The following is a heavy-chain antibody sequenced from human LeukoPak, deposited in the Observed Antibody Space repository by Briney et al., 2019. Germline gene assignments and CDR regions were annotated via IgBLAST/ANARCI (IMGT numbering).Heavy chain of an antibody. J-gene: IGHJ4*02. V-gene: IGHV1-2*02. D-gene: IGHD3-9*01. CDR3: AAARLTGYHFAIY. CDR1: EYTFTDYF. Sequence: ASVKVSCKASEYTFTDYFMHWVRQAPGQGLEWMGWINPNSGGTNFAQKFQGRVTLTRDTSISSAYKELSRVRSDDTAVYYCAAARLTGYHFAIYWGQGTLVTVSS. CDR2: INPNSGGT.